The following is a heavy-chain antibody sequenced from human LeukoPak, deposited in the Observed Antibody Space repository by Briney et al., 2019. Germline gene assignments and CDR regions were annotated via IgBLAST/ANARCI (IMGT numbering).Heavy chain of an antibody. D-gene: IGHD2-15*01. CDR2: IIPIFGTA. CDR3: AREDRTSGGSPPLHC. V-gene: IGHV1-69*05. Sequence: ASVKVSCKASGGTFSSYAISWVRQAPGQGLEWMGGIIPIFGTANYAQKFQGRVTITTDESTSTAYMELSSLRSEDTAVYYCAREDRTSGGSPPLHCWGQGTLVTVSS. J-gene: IGHJ4*02. CDR1: GGTFSSYA.